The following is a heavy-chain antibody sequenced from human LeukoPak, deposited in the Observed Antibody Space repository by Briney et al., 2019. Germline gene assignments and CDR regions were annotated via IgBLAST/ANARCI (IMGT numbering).Heavy chain of an antibody. J-gene: IGHJ6*02. V-gene: IGHV1-18*01. D-gene: IGHD6-13*01. Sequence: ASVKVSCKASGYTFTSYGISWVRQAPGQGLEWMGWISAYNGNTNYAQKLQGRVTMTTDTSTSTAYMELRSLRSDDTAVYYCAGDLDVNSSSWYSIYYYYYGMDVWGQGTTVTVSS. CDR3: AGDLDVNSSSWYSIYYYYYGMDV. CDR1: GYTFTSYG. CDR2: ISAYNGNT.